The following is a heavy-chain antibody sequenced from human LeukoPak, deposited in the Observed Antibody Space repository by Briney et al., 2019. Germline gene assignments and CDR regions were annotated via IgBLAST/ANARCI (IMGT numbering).Heavy chain of an antibody. CDR2: ITSSSGYI. D-gene: IGHD6-6*01. J-gene: IGHJ4*02. Sequence: GGSLRLSCAASGFPFSRYSMNWVRQAPGKGLEWGSSITSSSGYIHYADSVKGRFTISRDNAKNSLYLQMNSLRAEDTAVYYCAREITSSSSFDSWGQGTQVTVSS. V-gene: IGHV3-21*01. CDR1: GFPFSRYS. CDR3: AREITSSSSFDS.